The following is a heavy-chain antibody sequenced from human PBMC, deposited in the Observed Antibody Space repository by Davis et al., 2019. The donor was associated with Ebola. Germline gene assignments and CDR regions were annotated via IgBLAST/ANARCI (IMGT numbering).Heavy chain of an antibody. J-gene: IGHJ4*02. V-gene: IGHV3-23*01. CDR3: AKPPRGSGWLNDY. Sequence: GESLKISCAASGFTFSSYAMSWVRQAPGKGLEWVSAISGSGGSTYYADSVKGRFTISRDNSKNTLYLQMNSLRAEDTAVYYCAKPPRGSGWLNDYWGQGTLVTVSS. D-gene: IGHD6-19*01. CDR1: GFTFSSYA. CDR2: ISGSGGST.